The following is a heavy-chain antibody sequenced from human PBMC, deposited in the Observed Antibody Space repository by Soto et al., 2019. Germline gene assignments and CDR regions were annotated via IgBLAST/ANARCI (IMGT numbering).Heavy chain of an antibody. CDR2: ISGSGDST. CDR1: GFTFSSYA. Sequence: GGSLRLSCAASGFTFSSYAMSWVRQAPGKGLEWVSAISGSGDSTYYADSVKGRFTISRDNSKNTLYLQMNSLRAEDTAVYNWAKERAGAAPSYLAFGGKGPLDTVPP. J-gene: IGHJ4*02. D-gene: IGHD6-19*01. CDR3: AKERAGAAPSYLAF. V-gene: IGHV3-23*01.